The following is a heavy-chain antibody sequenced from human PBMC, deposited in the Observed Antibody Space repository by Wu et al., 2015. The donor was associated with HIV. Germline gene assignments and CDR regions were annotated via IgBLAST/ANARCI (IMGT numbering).Heavy chain of an antibody. CDR3: ARDPQGGSSWYTH. CDR1: GYIFTDYY. V-gene: IGHV1-46*01. Sequence: QVQLLQSGAEVRKPGASVRVSCKTSGYIFTDYYIHWVRQAPGQGLEWLGVINPGPNKVSYAQKFQGRVTMTRDTSTGTVYMELSSLTSADTAVYYCARDPQGGSSWYTHWGQGTLVTVSS. D-gene: IGHD6-13*01. CDR2: INPGPNKV. J-gene: IGHJ4*02.